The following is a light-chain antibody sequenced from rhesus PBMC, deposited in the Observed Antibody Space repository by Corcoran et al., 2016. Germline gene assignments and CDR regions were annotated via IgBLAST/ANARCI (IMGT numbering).Light chain of an antibody. Sequence: DIVMTQTPLSLPVTPGEPASISCRSSQSLLHSGGKTYLYWYLQKPGQSPQLLIYEVSNRASGVPARVSGSGAGTDVTLKISRVEAEDVGVYYCMQGIQLPYSFGQGTKVEIK. J-gene: IGKJ2*01. CDR1: QSLLHSGGKTY. CDR2: EVS. CDR3: MQGIQLPYS. V-gene: IGKV2S15*01.